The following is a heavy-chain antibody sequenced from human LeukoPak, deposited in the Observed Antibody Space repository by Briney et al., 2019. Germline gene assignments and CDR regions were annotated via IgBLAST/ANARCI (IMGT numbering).Heavy chain of an antibody. J-gene: IGHJ5*02. V-gene: IGHV4-4*07. CDR3: ARDGGSSSSGDWFDL. Sequence: SETLSLTCTVSGGSISRYYWRWLRQPTGRGGEGVRRMYSSGSTNYNPSLKSRVTISADKSKNQFSLKLSSVTAADTAVYYCARDGGSSSSGDWFDLWGQGTLVTVSS. D-gene: IGHD6-6*01. CDR1: GGSISRYY. CDR2: MYSSGST.